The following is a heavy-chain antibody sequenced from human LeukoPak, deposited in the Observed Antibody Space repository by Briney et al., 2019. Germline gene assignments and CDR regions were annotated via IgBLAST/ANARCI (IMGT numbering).Heavy chain of an antibody. CDR2: FDPEDGET. CDR1: GYTFTSYY. Sequence: ASVKVSCKASGYTFTSYYIHWVRQAPGQGLEWMGGFDPEDGETIYAQKFQGRVTMTEDTSTDTAYMELSSLRSEDTAVYYCATKVGHYMDVWGKGTTVTISS. V-gene: IGHV1-24*01. J-gene: IGHJ6*03. CDR3: ATKVGHYMDV.